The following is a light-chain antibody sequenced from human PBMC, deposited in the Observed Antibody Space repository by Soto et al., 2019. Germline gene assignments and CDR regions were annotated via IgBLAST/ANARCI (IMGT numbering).Light chain of an antibody. CDR2: DNN. CDR1: SSNIGNNY. Sequence: SDLTHAASGSAAPGQKVTISCSGSSSNIGNNYISWYQQLPGTAPKLLIYDNNKRPSGIPDRFSGSKSGTSATLGITGLQSGDEADYYCGTWDSSLSAYVFGAGTKVTVL. J-gene: IGLJ1*01. V-gene: IGLV1-51*01. CDR3: GTWDSSLSAYV.